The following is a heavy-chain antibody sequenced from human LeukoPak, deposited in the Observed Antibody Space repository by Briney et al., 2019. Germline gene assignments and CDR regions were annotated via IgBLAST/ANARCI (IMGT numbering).Heavy chain of an antibody. J-gene: IGHJ5*02. Sequence: SETLSLTCTVSGGSISSGGYYWSWIRQHPGKGLEWIGYIYYSGSTYYNPSLKSRVTISVDTSKNQFSLKLSSVTAADTAVYYCARSYSCSWGGWFDPWGQGTLVTVSS. CDR2: IYYSGST. V-gene: IGHV4-31*03. CDR3: ARSYSCSWGGWFDP. D-gene: IGHD6-13*01. CDR1: GGSISSGGYY.